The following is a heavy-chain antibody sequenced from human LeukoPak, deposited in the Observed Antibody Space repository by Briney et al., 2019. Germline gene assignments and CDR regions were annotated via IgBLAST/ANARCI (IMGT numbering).Heavy chain of an antibody. Sequence: SETLSLTCAVYGGSFSGYYWSWIRQPPGKGLEWIGEINHSGSTNYNPSLKSRVTISVDTSKNQFSLKLSSVTAADTAVYYCARQGRYYYDSSGYGYWGQGTLVTVSS. D-gene: IGHD3-22*01. CDR2: INHSGST. CDR3: ARQGRYYYDSSGYGY. J-gene: IGHJ4*02. CDR1: GGSFSGYY. V-gene: IGHV4-34*01.